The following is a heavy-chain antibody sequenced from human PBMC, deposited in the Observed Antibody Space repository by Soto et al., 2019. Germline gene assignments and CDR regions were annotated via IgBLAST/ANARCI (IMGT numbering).Heavy chain of an antibody. CDR3: ARGSVTGQLDP. D-gene: IGHD2-15*01. V-gene: IGHV1-3*01. Sequence: QVQLVQSGAEVKKPGASVKISCKASGYTFTRYTMNWVRQAPGQRLEWMGWINPDNGNTKSSQKFQDRVIITSDTSAMTAYMDLSSLRSEDTAVYYCARGSVTGQLDPWGQGTLVTVSS. CDR1: GYTFTRYT. J-gene: IGHJ5*02. CDR2: INPDNGNT.